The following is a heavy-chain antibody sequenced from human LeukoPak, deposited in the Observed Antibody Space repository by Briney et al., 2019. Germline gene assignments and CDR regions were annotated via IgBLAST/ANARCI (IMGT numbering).Heavy chain of an antibody. CDR3: ARDQTQKVGSYSFFDY. CDR1: GGSISSSSYY. D-gene: IGHD1-26*01. V-gene: IGHV4-39*07. Sequence: PSETLSLTCTVSGGSISSSSYYWGSIRQPPGKGLEWIGSIYYSGSTYYNPSLKSRVTISVDTSKNQFSLKLSSVTAADTAVYYCARDQTQKVGSYSFFDYWGQGTLVTVSS. J-gene: IGHJ4*02. CDR2: IYYSGST.